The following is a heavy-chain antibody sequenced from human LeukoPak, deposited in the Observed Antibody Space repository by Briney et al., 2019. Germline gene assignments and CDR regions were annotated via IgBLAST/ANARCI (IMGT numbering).Heavy chain of an antibody. J-gene: IGHJ4*02. Sequence: GASVKVSCKASGYTFTSYGFSWVRTAPGQALEWMGWISAYNGNKNYAQKVQGRVNMTTDTSTSTAYMELRSLRSDDTAVYYCARVRRDYYDSSGDFDYWGQGTVVTVSS. CDR3: ARVRRDYYDSSGDFDY. V-gene: IGHV1-18*01. D-gene: IGHD3-22*01. CDR2: ISAYNGNK. CDR1: GYTFTSYG.